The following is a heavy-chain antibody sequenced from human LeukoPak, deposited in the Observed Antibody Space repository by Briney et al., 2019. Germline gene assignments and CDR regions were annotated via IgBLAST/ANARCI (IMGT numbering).Heavy chain of an antibody. CDR1: GGSFSSSAYT. CDR3: ARRRRSNSSHDY. CDR2: IYYSGST. Sequence: PAETLSLTCTVSGGSFSSSAYTWVWLRQPPGKGLEGIGTIYYSGSTYYNPSLKSRVTISVDTSKNQFSLRLSSVTAADTAVYYCARRRRSNSSHDYWGQGTLVTVSS. J-gene: IGHJ4*02. V-gene: IGHV4-39*01. D-gene: IGHD6-6*01.